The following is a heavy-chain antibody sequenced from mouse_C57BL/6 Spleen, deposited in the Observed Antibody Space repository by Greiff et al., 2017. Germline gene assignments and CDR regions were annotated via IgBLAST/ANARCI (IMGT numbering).Heavy chain of an antibody. CDR1: GYTFTSYW. CDR2: IHPTSGST. D-gene: IGHD2-4*01. J-gene: IGHJ4*01. CDR3: ASYDDYEDYYAMDY. V-gene: IGHV1-64*01. Sequence: QVQLQQPGAELVKPGASVKLSCKASGYTFTSYWMHWVKQRPGQGLEWIGMIHPTSGSTNYNEKFKSKATLTVDKSSSTAYMQLSSLTSEDSAVYYCASYDDYEDYYAMDYWGQGTSVTVSS.